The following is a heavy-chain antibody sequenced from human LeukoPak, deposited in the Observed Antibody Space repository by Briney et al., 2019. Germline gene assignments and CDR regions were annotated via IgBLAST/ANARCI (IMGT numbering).Heavy chain of an antibody. Sequence: GASVKVSCKASGYTFTGYYMHWVRQAPGQGLEWMGWINPNSGGTNYAQKFQGWVTMTRDTSISTAYMELSRLRSDDTAVYYCARSSIAVAGDAFDIWGQGTMVTVSS. V-gene: IGHV1-2*04. CDR2: INPNSGGT. CDR3: ARSSIAVAGDAFDI. J-gene: IGHJ3*02. CDR1: GYTFTGYY. D-gene: IGHD6-19*01.